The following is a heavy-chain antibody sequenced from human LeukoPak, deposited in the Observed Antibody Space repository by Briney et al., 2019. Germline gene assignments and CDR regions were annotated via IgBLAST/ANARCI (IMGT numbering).Heavy chain of an antibody. D-gene: IGHD3-22*01. V-gene: IGHV3-9*01. J-gene: IGHJ3*02. CDR1: GFTFDDYA. Sequence: PGGSLRLSCAASGFTFDDYAMHWVRQAPGKGLEWVSGISWNSGSIGYADSVKGRFTISRDNAKNSLYLHMNSLRAEDTALYYCAKSLPVVIPDAFDIWGQGAMVTVSS. CDR2: ISWNSGSI. CDR3: AKSLPVVIPDAFDI.